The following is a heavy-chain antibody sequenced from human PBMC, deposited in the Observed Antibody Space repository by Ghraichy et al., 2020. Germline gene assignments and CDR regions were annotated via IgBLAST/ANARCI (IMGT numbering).Heavy chain of an antibody. Sequence: GGSLRLSCVGSGFIFSSYNMNWVRQSPGKGLEWVSYITSSSRSIFYADSVKGRFTISRDNAKNSLSLQMNSLRDEDTAVYYCARASRVVRFYYYDGRDVWGQGTTVTVSS. J-gene: IGHJ6*02. CDR1: GFIFSSYN. V-gene: IGHV3-48*02. CDR2: ITSSSRSI. CDR3: ARASRVVRFYYYDGRDV. D-gene: IGHD4-23*01.